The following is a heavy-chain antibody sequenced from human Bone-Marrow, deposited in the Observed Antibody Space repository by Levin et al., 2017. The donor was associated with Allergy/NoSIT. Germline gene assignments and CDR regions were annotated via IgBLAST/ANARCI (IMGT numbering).Heavy chain of an antibody. CDR2: IGIPGDT. CDR1: GFTFSSYD. J-gene: IGHJ4*02. CDR3: ARDGHPFDY. V-gene: IGHV3-13*04. Sequence: GGSLRLSCAASGFTFSSYDMHWVRQRPGKGLEWVSLIGIPGDTDYSGSVKGRFTISRENAKNSLYLQMNSLRAGDTAVYYCARDGHPFDYWGPRTLVTVSS.